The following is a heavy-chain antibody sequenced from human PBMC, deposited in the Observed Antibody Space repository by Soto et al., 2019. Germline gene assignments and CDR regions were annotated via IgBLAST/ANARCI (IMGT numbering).Heavy chain of an antibody. CDR1: GGSISSYY. V-gene: IGHV4-59*01. CDR3: VKGGSSKFDP. D-gene: IGHD1-26*01. Sequence: TLSLTCTVSGGSISSYYWSWIRQPPGKGLEWIGYIYYTGSTSYNPSLKSRVTISVDTSKNQFSLKLSSVVAADTAVYYCVKGGSSKFDPWGQGTLVTVSS. CDR2: IYYTGST. J-gene: IGHJ5*02.